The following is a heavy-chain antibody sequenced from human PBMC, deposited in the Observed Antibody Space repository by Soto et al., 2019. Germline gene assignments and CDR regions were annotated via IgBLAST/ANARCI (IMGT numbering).Heavy chain of an antibody. CDR2: ISSSSSYI. Sequence: PGGSLRLSCAASGFTFSSYSMNWVRQAPGKGLEWVSSISSSSSYIYYADSVKGRFTISRDNAKNTLYLQMNSLKTEDTAVYYCTTTDDSRGNYGMDVWGQGTTVTVSS. CDR3: TTTDDSRGNYGMDV. J-gene: IGHJ6*02. D-gene: IGHD3-22*01. V-gene: IGHV3-21*03. CDR1: GFTFSSYS.